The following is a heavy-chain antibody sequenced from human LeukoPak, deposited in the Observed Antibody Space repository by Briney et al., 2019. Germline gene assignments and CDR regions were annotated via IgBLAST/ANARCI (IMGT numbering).Heavy chain of an antibody. D-gene: IGHD3-22*01. J-gene: IGHJ4*02. CDR1: GFTFSSYA. Sequence: GRSLRLSCAASGFTFSSYAMHWVRQAPGKGLEWVAVISYDGNNKYYADSVKGRFIISRDNSKNTLYLQMNSLRAEDTAVYYCARDISGYYYFDYWGQGTLVTVSS. CDR3: ARDISGYYYFDY. V-gene: IGHV3-30-3*01. CDR2: ISYDGNNK.